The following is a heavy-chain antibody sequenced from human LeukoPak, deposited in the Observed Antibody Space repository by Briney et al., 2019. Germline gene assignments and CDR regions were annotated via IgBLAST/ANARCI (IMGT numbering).Heavy chain of an antibody. Sequence: SETLSLTCTVSGDSISSSSDYWGWIRQPPGKGLEWIGSVYYSGSTYYKPSLKSRVTISVDTSENQFSLKLTSVTAADTAVYYCAVGELGTKVDYWGQGTLVTVSS. D-gene: IGHD3-10*01. V-gene: IGHV4-39*07. CDR1: GDSISSSSDY. CDR3: AVGELGTKVDY. CDR2: VYYSGST. J-gene: IGHJ4*02.